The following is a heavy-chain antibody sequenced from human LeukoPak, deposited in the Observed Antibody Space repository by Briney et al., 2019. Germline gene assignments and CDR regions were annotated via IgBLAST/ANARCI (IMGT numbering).Heavy chain of an antibody. V-gene: IGHV1-18*01. CDR3: ARDCGYQCLFDY. CDR1: GYSFSNYG. CDR2: ISGYNGNT. J-gene: IGHJ4*02. Sequence: ASVKASCKASGYSFSNYGISWVRQAPGQGLEWMGWISGYNGNTNYAQKFQGRVTMTTDTSTSTAYMELRSLRSDDTAVYYCARDCGYQCLFDYWGQGTLVTVSS. D-gene: IGHD5-12*01.